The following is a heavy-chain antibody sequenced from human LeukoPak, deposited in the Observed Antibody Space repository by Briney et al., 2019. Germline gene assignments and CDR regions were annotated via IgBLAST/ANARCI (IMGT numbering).Heavy chain of an antibody. CDR1: GGSFSGYY. CDR3: ASLMYYDFWSGRSDAFDL. J-gene: IGHJ3*01. V-gene: IGHV4-34*01. CDR2: INHSGST. Sequence: PSETLSLTCAVYGGSFSGYYWSWIRQPPGKGLEWIGEINHSGSTNYNPSLKSRVTISVDTSKNQFSLKLGSVTAADTAVYYCASLMYYDFWSGRSDAFDLWGQGTMVTVSS. D-gene: IGHD3-3*01.